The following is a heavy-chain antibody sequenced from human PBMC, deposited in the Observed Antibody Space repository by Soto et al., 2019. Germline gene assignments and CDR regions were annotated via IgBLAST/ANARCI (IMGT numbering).Heavy chain of an antibody. CDR3: ARGAGYYYYGMDV. CDR2: IYYSGST. J-gene: IGHJ6*02. D-gene: IGHD1-26*01. V-gene: IGHV4-59*01. CDR1: GGSISSYY. Sequence: SETLSLTCTVSGGSISSYYWSCIRQPPGKRLEWIGYIYYSGSTNYNPSLKSRVTISVDTSKNQFSLKLSSVTAADTAVYYCARGAGYYYYGMDVWGQGTTVTVSS.